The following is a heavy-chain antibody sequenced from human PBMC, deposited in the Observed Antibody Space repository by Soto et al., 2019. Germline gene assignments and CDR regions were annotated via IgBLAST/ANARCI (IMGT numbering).Heavy chain of an antibody. CDR2: IYNSGIT. V-gene: IGHV4-30-4*01. Sequence: SETLSLTCTVSGGSISSGEYSWSWVRPSPGKGLEWIGHIYNSGITYYNPSLKSRVVISIDTSRNQFSLRLNSLTAADRAVYFCARGVTVFGLVSRFWFDPWGQGTVVTVS. D-gene: IGHD3-3*01. J-gene: IGHJ5*02. CDR3: ARGVTVFGLVSRFWFDP. CDR1: GGSISSGEYS.